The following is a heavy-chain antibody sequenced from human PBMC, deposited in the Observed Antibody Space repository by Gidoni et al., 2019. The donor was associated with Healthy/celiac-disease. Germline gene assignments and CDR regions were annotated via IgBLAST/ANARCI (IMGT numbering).Heavy chain of an antibody. CDR3: ARASPPYIAVAGNPLRY. V-gene: IGHV1-69*01. J-gene: IGHJ4*02. CDR2: IIPIFGTA. Sequence: SSVKVSCKASGGTFSSYAISWVRQAPGQGLEWMGGIIPIFGTANYAQKFQGRVTITADESTSTAYMELSSLRSEDTAVYYCARASPPYIAVAGNPLRYWGQGTLVTVSS. CDR1: GGTFSSYA. D-gene: IGHD6-19*01.